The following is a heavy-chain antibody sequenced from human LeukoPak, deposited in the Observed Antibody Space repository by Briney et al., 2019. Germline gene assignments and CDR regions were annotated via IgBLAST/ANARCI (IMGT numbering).Heavy chain of an antibody. CDR1: GYTFTSYY. V-gene: IGHV1-46*01. J-gene: IGHJ4*02. CDR2: INPSDGST. Sequence: GASVKVSCKASGYTFTSYYMHWVRQAPGQGLEWMGIINPSDGSTNYAQKFQGRVTMTTDTSTSTAYMELRSLRSDDTAVYYCARASAAGNFDYWGQGTLVTVSS. CDR3: ARASAAGNFDY. D-gene: IGHD6-13*01.